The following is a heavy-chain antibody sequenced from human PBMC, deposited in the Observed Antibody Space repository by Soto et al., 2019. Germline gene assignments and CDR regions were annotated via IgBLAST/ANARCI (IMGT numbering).Heavy chain of an antibody. J-gene: IGHJ5*02. CDR1: GGPLNSYT. CDR3: VRDDWSEINWLDP. CDR2: MIPVVGLA. D-gene: IGHD3-9*01. V-gene: IGHV1-69*08. Sequence: QVQLVQSGAEVKQPGSSVKVSCTFSGGPLNSYTFSWMRQAAGHGLGWIGRMIPVVGLAEPGQKFQDRLPPTGDTPTSTGHMELRSLRFEDTALYFCVRDDWSEINWLDPWGQGTQVTVSS.